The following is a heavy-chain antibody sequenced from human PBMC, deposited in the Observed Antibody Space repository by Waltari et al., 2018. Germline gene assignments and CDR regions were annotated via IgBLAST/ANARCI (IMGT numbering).Heavy chain of an antibody. CDR3: ARGGDFWSGYEYYYYYMDV. J-gene: IGHJ6*03. V-gene: IGHV4-38-2*01. CDR1: GYSISSGYY. D-gene: IGHD3-3*01. Sequence: QVQLQESGPGLVKPSETLSLTCAVSGYSISSGYYWGWIRQPPGKGLGWIGSIYHSGRTYYNPSLKSRVTISVDTSKNQFSLKLSSVTAADTAVYYCARGGDFWSGYEYYYYYMDVWGKGTTVTVSS. CDR2: IYHSGRT.